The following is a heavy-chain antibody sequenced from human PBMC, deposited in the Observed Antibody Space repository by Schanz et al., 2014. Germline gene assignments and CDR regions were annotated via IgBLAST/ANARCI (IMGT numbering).Heavy chain of an antibody. J-gene: IGHJ6*02. D-gene: IGHD6-6*01. CDR3: AKGRGGTSSEGLDQYYGMDV. Sequence: QVQLVESGGGLVKPGGSLRLSCAASGFIFNDYYMNWIRQAPGKGLEWLSYISRDGTTSYYADSVKGRFTTSRDNSKNTMYLQMNSLRGEDTAVYFCAKGRGGTSSEGLDQYYGMDVWGQGTTVTVSS. CDR1: GFIFNDYY. CDR2: ISRDGTTS. V-gene: IGHV3-11*04.